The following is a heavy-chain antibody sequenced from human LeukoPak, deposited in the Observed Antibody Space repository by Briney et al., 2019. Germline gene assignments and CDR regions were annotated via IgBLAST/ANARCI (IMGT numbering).Heavy chain of an antibody. Sequence: GGSLRLSCAASGFTFNNYAMSWVRQAPGKGLEWGSAISDSGGVTKYADSVKGRFTISRDNSKNTLYLQMDSLRAEGTAVYYCARSRPATGTSRHPFDIWGQGTVVTVSS. CDR3: ARSRPATGTSRHPFDI. CDR2: ISDSGGVT. CDR1: GFTFNNYA. J-gene: IGHJ3*02. V-gene: IGHV3-23*01. D-gene: IGHD1-1*01.